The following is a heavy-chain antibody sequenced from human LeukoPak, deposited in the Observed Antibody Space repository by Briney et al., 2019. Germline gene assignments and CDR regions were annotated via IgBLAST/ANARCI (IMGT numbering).Heavy chain of an antibody. CDR2: LRYDGSNI. CDR1: GFTFRTYG. D-gene: IGHD1-26*01. J-gene: IGHJ5*02. CDR3: ARGGSYPYNWFDP. Sequence: PGGSLRLSCAASGFTFRTYGMYWVRQAPGKGLEWVAFLRYDGSNIYYADSVKGRFTISRDNSKNTLYLQMNSLRAEDTAVYYCARGGSYPYNWFDPWGQGTLVTVSS. V-gene: IGHV3-30*02.